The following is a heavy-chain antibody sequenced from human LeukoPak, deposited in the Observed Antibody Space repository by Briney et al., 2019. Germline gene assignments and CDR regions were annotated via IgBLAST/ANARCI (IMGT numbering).Heavy chain of an antibody. J-gene: IGHJ4*02. CDR3: ARGRNDFWSPLDY. V-gene: IGHV3-30*03. Sequence: PGGSLRLSCAASGFTFSSYGMHWVRQAPGKGLEWVAVISYDGSNKYYADSVKGRFTISRDNSKNTLYLQMNSLRAEDTAVYYCARGRNDFWSPLDYWGQGTLVTVSS. D-gene: IGHD3-3*01. CDR1: GFTFSSYG. CDR2: ISYDGSNK.